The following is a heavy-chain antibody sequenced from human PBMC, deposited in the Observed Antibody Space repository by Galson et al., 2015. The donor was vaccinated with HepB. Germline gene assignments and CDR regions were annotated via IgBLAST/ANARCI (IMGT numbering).Heavy chain of an antibody. J-gene: IGHJ4*02. V-gene: IGHV1-18*01. D-gene: IGHD3-22*01. Sequence: SVKVSCKASGYTFTSYGVKWVRQAPGQGLEWMGWISGYNGKTNYAQKFQGRVTMTTATSTNTAYMELRSLRSDDTAVYYCARGNSYDSTGPLDYWGQGTLVTVSS. CDR3: ARGNSYDSTGPLDY. CDR1: GYTFTSYG. CDR2: ISGYNGKT.